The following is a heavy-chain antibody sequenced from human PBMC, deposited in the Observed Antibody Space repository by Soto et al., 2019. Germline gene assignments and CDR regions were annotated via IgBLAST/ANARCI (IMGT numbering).Heavy chain of an antibody. D-gene: IGHD3-10*01. CDR1: GGSISSGGYS. V-gene: IGHV4-30-2*01. Sequence: SETLSLTCAVSGGSISSGGYSWSWIRQPPGKGLEWIGYIYHSGSTNYNPSLKSRVTISVDRSKNQFSLKLSSVTAADTAVYYCARERYYGSGSYYSVDYYGMDVWGQGTTVTVSS. CDR3: ARERYYGSGSYYSVDYYGMDV. CDR2: IYHSGST. J-gene: IGHJ6*02.